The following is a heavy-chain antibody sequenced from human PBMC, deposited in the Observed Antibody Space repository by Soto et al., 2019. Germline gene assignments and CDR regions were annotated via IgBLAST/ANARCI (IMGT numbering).Heavy chain of an antibody. J-gene: IGHJ4*02. CDR1: GYTFTSYA. Sequence: ASVKVSCKASGYTFTSYAIHWVRQAPGQRLEWMGWINAGNGNTKYSQKFQGRVTITRDTSASTAYMELSSLRSEDTAVYYCARASLISLADRYCGQGTLVIVSS. V-gene: IGHV1-3*01. D-gene: IGHD6-6*01. CDR2: INAGNGNT. CDR3: ARASLISLADRY.